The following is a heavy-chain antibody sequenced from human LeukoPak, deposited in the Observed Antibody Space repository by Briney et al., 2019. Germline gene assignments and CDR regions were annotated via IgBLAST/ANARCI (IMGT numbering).Heavy chain of an antibody. D-gene: IGHD3-10*01. CDR1: GGTFSSYA. CDR3: ARSGNYYGSGSYPFDP. Sequence: SVKVSCKASGGTFSSYAISWVRQAPGQGLEWMGGIIPIFGTANYAQKFQGRVTITADESTSTAYMELSSLRSEDTAVYYCARSGNYYGSGSYPFDPWGQGTVVTVSS. CDR2: IIPIFGTA. V-gene: IGHV1-69*01. J-gene: IGHJ5*02.